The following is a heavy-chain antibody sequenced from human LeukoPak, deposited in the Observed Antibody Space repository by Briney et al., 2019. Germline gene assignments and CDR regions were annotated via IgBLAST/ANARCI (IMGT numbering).Heavy chain of an antibody. Sequence: ASVKVSCKASGYTFTGHYMHWVRQAPGQGLEWMGWINPNSGGTNYAQKFQGRDSMTGDTSISTSYMELSRLSSDDTAVYYCARVGSSGWDTFEQSPTWGQGTLVTVSS. V-gene: IGHV1-2*02. CDR2: INPNSGGT. J-gene: IGHJ5*02. D-gene: IGHD6-19*01. CDR1: GYTFTGHY. CDR3: ARVGSSGWDTFEQSPT.